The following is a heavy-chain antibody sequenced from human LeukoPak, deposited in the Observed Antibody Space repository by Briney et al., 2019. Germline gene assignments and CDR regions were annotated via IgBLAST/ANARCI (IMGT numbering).Heavy chain of an antibody. CDR1: GGTFSTYT. CDR2: IIPIFDSP. D-gene: IGHD1-26*01. Sequence: SVKVSCKTSGGTFSTYTFNWVRQAPGQGLEWMGGIIPIFDSPHYVQNLQGRVTITADESTSTAYMELSSLRSEDTAVYYCARDQLGEQWELLRLDYWGQGTLVTVSS. V-gene: IGHV1-69*01. CDR3: ARDQLGEQWELLRLDY. J-gene: IGHJ4*02.